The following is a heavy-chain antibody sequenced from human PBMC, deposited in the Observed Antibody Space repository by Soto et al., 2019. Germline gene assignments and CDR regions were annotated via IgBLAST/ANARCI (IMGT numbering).Heavy chain of an antibody. V-gene: IGHV3-48*03. D-gene: IGHD1-1*01. Sequence: EVQLVASGGDLVPPGGSLRLSCAVSGLTFITDEMNWVRQAPGKGLDWLAYISYTSTPIKYAAPVKGRFAVSRDNAKKSLYLQMNNLRVEDTAIYYCVREGGSLAFDSWGQGTLVTVSS. J-gene: IGHJ4*02. CDR3: VREGGSLAFDS. CDR1: GLTFITDE. CDR2: ISYTSTPI.